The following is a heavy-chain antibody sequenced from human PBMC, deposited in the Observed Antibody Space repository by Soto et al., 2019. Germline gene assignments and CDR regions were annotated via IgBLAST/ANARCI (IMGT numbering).Heavy chain of an antibody. J-gene: IGHJ3*02. Sequence: SETLSLTCTVSGGSISSYYWSWIRQPPGKGLEWIGYIYYSGSTNYNPSLKSRVTISVDTSKNQFSLKLSSVTAADTAVYYCARHILVVAASNDAFGIWGQGTMVTVSS. CDR3: ARHILVVAASNDAFGI. CDR1: GGSISSYY. D-gene: IGHD2-15*01. CDR2: IYYSGST. V-gene: IGHV4-59*08.